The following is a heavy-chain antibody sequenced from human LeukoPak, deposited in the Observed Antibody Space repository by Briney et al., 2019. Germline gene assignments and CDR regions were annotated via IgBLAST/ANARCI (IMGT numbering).Heavy chain of an antibody. V-gene: IGHV4-59*01. D-gene: IGHD3-22*01. J-gene: IGHJ4*02. Sequence: SETLSLTCTVSGGSISSYYWSWIRQPPGKGLEWIGYIYYSGSTNYNPSLKSRVTISVETSKNQFSLKLSSVTAADTAVYYCASLNEYYYDSSGFPEWGQGTLVTVSS. CDR3: ASLNEYYYDSSGFPE. CDR1: GGSISSYY. CDR2: IYYSGST.